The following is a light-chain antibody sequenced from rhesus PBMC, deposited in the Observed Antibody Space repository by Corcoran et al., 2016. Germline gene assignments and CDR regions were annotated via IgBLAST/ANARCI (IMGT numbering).Light chain of an antibody. CDR3: LQYNSDPYS. V-gene: IGKV1-43*02. CDR1: QGISTY. Sequence: DIQMTQSPSSLSASVGDRVTITCRASQGISTYLNWYQQKPGKAPKRLIYAAASLESGVPSRFSGRGSETDLTLTISSLQPEDFATYYCLQYNSDPYSFGQGTKVEIK. J-gene: IGKJ2*01. CDR2: AAA.